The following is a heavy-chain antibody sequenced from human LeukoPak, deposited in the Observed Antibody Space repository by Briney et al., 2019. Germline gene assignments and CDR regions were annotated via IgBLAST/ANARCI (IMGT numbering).Heavy chain of an antibody. Sequence: SETLSLTCTVSGGSISSGDYYWRWLRQPPGKGLEWIGYIYYSGSTYYNPSLKSRVTISVDTSKNQFSLKLSSVTAADTAVYYCARALTLGGDAFDIWGQGTMVTVSS. V-gene: IGHV4-30-4*08. D-gene: IGHD3-16*01. J-gene: IGHJ3*02. CDR2: IYYSGST. CDR3: ARALTLGGDAFDI. CDR1: GGSISSGDYY.